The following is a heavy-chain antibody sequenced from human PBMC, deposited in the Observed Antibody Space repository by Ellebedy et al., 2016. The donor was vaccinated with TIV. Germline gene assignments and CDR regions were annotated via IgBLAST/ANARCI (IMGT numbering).Heavy chain of an antibody. J-gene: IGHJ6*02. D-gene: IGHD2-2*01. CDR3: ARLVGYCSSTSCYPEGSLGGMDV. Sequence: GESLKISXKGSGYSFTSYWIGWVRQMPGKGLEWMGIIYPGDSDTRYSPSFQGQVTISADKSISTAYLQWSSLKASDTAMYYCARLVGYCSSTSCYPEGSLGGMDVWGQGTTVTVSS. CDR1: GYSFTSYW. CDR2: IYPGDSDT. V-gene: IGHV5-51*01.